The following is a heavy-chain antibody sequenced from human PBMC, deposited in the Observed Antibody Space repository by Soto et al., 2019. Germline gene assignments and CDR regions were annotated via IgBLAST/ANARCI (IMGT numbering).Heavy chain of an antibody. V-gene: IGHV1-3*01. CDR1: GYTFTSYA. D-gene: IGHD2-2*02. Sequence: QVQLVQSGAEVKKPGASVKVSCKASGYTFTSYAMHWVRQAPGQRLEWMGWINAVNGNTKYSQNFQGRVTITRDTSAITAYMELSSLRSEDAAVYYCASSFTVPAAIAYWGQGTLVTVSS. J-gene: IGHJ4*02. CDR3: ASSFTVPAAIAY. CDR2: INAVNGNT.